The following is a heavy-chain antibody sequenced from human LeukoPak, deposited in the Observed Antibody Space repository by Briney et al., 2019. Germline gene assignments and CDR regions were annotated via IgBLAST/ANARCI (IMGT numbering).Heavy chain of an antibody. CDR2: IYYSGST. V-gene: IGHV4-59*01. J-gene: IGHJ4*02. Sequence: SETLSLTCTVSGSSISSYYWSWIRQPPGKGLEWIGYIYYSGSTNYNPSLKSRVTISVDTSKNQFSLKLSSVTAADTAVYYCARDQYDLTIDYWGQGTLVTVSS. CDR3: ARDQYDLTIDY. D-gene: IGHD1/OR15-1a*01. CDR1: GSSISSYY.